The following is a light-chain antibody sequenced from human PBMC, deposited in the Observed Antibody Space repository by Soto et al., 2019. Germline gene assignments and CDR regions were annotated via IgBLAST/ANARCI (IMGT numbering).Light chain of an antibody. CDR3: QQYDNWPLT. V-gene: IGKV3-15*01. CDR2: GAS. Sequence: EIVMTQSPAILSVSSGERATLSCRASQSVTSNLAWYQQKSGQTPRLLIYGASTRAADIPARFSGGGSGTEFTRTISSLQSEDFAVYYCQQYDNWPLTFGGGTKVEI. CDR1: QSVTSN. J-gene: IGKJ4*01.